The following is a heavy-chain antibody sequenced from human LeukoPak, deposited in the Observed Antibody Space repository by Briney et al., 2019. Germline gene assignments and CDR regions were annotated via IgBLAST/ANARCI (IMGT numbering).Heavy chain of an antibody. Sequence: ASVKVSCKASGYTFTSYAMHWVRQAPGQRLEWMGWINAGNGNTKYSQKFQGRVTMTEDTSTDTAYMELSSLRSEDTAVYYCATELDNGLFDYWGQGTLVTVSS. CDR3: ATELDNGLFDY. J-gene: IGHJ4*02. CDR1: GYTFTSYA. CDR2: INAGNGNT. D-gene: IGHD1-1*01. V-gene: IGHV1-3*01.